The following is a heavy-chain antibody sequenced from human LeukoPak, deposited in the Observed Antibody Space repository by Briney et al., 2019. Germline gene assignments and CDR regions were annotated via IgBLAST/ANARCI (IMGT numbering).Heavy chain of an antibody. J-gene: IGHJ4*02. Sequence: GGSLRLSCSASGFTFSTYAMHWVRQAPGKRLEYVSAINQNGDKTYYADSVKGRFTISRDNSKNTLDLQMSSLRPEDTAVYHCVRSHDTMVRGVRSYWGQETLVSVSS. V-gene: IGHV3-64D*06. D-gene: IGHD3-10*01. CDR3: VRSHDTMVRGVRSY. CDR1: GFTFSTYA. CDR2: INQNGDKT.